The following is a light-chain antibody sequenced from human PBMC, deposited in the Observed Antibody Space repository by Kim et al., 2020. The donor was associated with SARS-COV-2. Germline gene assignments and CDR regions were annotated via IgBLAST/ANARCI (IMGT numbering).Light chain of an antibody. Sequence: GQSITSSCSGTSGDIGNSNSISWYQQHSGEAPRLIIYDVRDRPSGVSARFSGSKSANMASLTSSGLRSEDEADYYCCSTSNTLDYVFGSGTRVTVL. J-gene: IGLJ1*01. CDR2: DVR. CDR1: SGDIGNSNS. CDR3: CSTSNTLDYV. V-gene: IGLV2-14*03.